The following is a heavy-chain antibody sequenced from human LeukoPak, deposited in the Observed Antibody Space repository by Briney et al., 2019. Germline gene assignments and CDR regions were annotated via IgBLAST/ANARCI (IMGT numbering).Heavy chain of an antibody. Sequence: GGSLRLSCAASGFTFTNNWMTWFRQAPGKGLEWVANVNEDGSEQNYLDSVKGRFTISRDNAENSLYLQMNGLRVEDTAVYFCARGEQKATITGLDSWGQGTLVTVSS. J-gene: IGHJ4*02. CDR3: ARGEQKATITGLDS. CDR1: GFTFTNNW. D-gene: IGHD5-24*01. V-gene: IGHV3-7*01. CDR2: VNEDGSEQ.